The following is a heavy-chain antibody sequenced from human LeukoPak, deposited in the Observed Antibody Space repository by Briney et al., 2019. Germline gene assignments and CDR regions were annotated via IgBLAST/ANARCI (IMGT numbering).Heavy chain of an antibody. V-gene: IGHV4-59*01. CDR1: GGSISSYY. CDR2: IYYSGST. J-gene: IGHJ5*02. CDR3: ARSIAVAGTDNWFDP. D-gene: IGHD6-19*01. Sequence: SETLSLTCTVSGGSISSYYWSWIRQPPGKGLEWIGYIYYSGSTNYNLSLKSRVTISVDTSKNQFSLKLSSVTAADTAVYYCARSIAVAGTDNWFDPWGQGTLVTVSS.